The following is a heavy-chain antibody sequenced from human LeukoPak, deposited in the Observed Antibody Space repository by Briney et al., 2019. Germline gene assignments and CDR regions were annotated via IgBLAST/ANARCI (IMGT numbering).Heavy chain of an antibody. CDR2: IYPGDSDT. J-gene: IGHJ3*02. Sequence: GESLKISCKGSGYSFTSYWIGWVRQMPGKGLEWMGIIYPGDSDTRYSPSFQGQVTISADKSISTAYLQWSSLKASDTAMYYCARLRWELLVRSAFDIWGQGTMVTVSS. CDR1: GYSFTSYW. D-gene: IGHD1-26*01. CDR3: ARLRWELLVRSAFDI. V-gene: IGHV5-51*01.